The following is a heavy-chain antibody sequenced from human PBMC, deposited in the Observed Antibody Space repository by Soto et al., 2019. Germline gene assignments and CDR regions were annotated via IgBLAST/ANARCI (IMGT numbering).Heavy chain of an antibody. D-gene: IGHD1-26*01. J-gene: IGHJ4*02. V-gene: IGHV3-74*01. CDR2: VHSGGTTT. CDR3: AKGSYRPHDY. Sequence: PGGSLRLSFAASGFTFDYSWMHWARQAPGKGLVWVSRVHSGGTTTTYADSVKGRFTISRDNARNTVSLQMSSLRAEDTAVYYCAKGSYRPHDYWGQGTLVTVSS. CDR1: GFTFDYSW.